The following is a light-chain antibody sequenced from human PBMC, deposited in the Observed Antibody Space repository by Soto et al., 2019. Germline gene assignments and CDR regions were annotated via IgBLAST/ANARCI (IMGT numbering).Light chain of an antibody. CDR1: SSDIGDYNS. V-gene: IGLV2-8*01. CDR2: EVI. CDR3: SSYAGSNNYV. Sequence: QSALTQPPSASGSPGQSVTISCTGTSSDIGDYNSVSWYQQHPGKAPKLIIYEVIKRPSGVPDRFSGSKSGNTASLTVSGLQAEDEADYYCSSYAGSNNYVFGTGTKVTV. J-gene: IGLJ1*01.